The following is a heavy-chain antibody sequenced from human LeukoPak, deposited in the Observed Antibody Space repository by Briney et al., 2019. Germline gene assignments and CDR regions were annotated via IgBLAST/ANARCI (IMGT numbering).Heavy chain of an antibody. Sequence: SETLSLTCTVSDGSISSYYWSWIRQPPGKGLEGIGYIYYRGSTNYNPSLKSRVTISVDTSKNQFSLKLSSVTAADPAVYYCARDPNYYDFWSGYYTGAAFDIWGQGTMVTVSS. V-gene: IGHV4-59*01. CDR1: DGSISSYY. J-gene: IGHJ3*02. D-gene: IGHD3-3*01. CDR2: IYYRGST. CDR3: ARDPNYYDFWSGYYTGAAFDI.